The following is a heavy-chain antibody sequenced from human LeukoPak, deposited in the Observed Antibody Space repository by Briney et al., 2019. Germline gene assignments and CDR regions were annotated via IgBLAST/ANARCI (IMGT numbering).Heavy chain of an antibody. V-gene: IGHV3-23*01. CDR3: AKKLGSSPGDFFDY. CDR2: INDNGGGT. CDR1: GFIFSRYA. Sequence: YPGGSLRLSCVASGFIFSRYAMSWVRQAPGKGLEWVSDINDNGGGTSYADSVKGRFSVSRDNSKNTLYMQMNSLRGGDTAVYYCAKKLGSSPGDFFDYWGQGTLVTVSS. D-gene: IGHD6-6*01. J-gene: IGHJ4*02.